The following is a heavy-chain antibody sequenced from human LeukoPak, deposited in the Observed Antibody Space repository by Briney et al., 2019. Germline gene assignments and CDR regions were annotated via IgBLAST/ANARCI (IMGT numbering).Heavy chain of an antibody. CDR2: MNPNTANT. D-gene: IGHD3-10*01. CDR1: GHTFTSYD. CDR3: ARKFLGSRGYYFDY. J-gene: IGHJ4*02. Sequence: GASVKVSCKASGHTFTSYDIDWVRQATGQGLEWMGWMNPNTANTGYAQKFRGRVTMTRNTSITTAYMELSSLRSDDTAIYYCARKFLGSRGYYFDYWGQGTLVIVSS. V-gene: IGHV1-8*01.